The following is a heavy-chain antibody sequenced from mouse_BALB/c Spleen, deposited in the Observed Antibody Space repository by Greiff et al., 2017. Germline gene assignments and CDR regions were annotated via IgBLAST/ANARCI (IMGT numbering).Heavy chain of an antibody. CDR3: ASPGSPWFVY. V-gene: IGHV2-2*02. CDR1: GFSLTSYG. J-gene: IGHJ3*01. CDR2: IWSGGST. D-gene: IGHD1-1*01. Sequence: QVQLQQSGPGLVQPSQSLSITCTVSGFSLTSYGVHWVRQSPGKGLEWLGVIWSGGSTDYNAAFISRLSISKDNSKSQVFFKMNSLQANDTAIYYCASPGSPWFVYWGQGTLVTVSA.